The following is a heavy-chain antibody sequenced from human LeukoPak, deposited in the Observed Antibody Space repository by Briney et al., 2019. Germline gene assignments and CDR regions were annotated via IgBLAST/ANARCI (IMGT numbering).Heavy chain of an antibody. J-gene: IGHJ4*02. CDR3: ARVTGSSSPDDY. D-gene: IGHD6-6*01. CDR2: ISYDGSNK. CDR1: GFTFSSYA. Sequence: GGSLRLSCAASGFTFSSYAMHWGRQAPRKGLEWGAVISYDGSNKYYADSVKGRFTISRDNSKNTLYLQMNSLRAEDTVVYYCARVTGSSSPDDYWGQGTLVTVSS. V-gene: IGHV3-30-3*01.